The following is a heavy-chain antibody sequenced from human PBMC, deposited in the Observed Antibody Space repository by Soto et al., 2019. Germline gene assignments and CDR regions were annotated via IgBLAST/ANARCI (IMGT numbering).Heavy chain of an antibody. V-gene: IGHV4-59*01. D-gene: IGHD4-17*01. CDR2: IYYSGST. J-gene: IGHJ6*02. CDR3: ARSDIGGYGDYYYYGMDV. Sequence: SETLSLTCTVSGGSISSYYWSWIRQPPGKGLEWIGYIYYSGSTNYNPSLKSRVTISVDTSKNQFSLKLSSVTAADTAVYYCARSDIGGYGDYYYYGMDVWGHGTTVTVSS. CDR1: GGSISSYY.